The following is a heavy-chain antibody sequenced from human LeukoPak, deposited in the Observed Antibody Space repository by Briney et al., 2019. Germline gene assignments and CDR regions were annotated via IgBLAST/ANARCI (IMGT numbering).Heavy chain of an antibody. D-gene: IGHD1-1*01. Sequence: PGGSLRLSCAASGFTFSRYNMNWVRQAPGQGLEWVACISKSRNYIYYADSVKGRFTISRDDAKSSLYLQMDSLRVEDTALYYCVRDDPGVQQERRLSPFDIWGQGTMVTVSS. J-gene: IGHJ3*02. CDR1: GFTFSRYN. V-gene: IGHV3-21*04. CDR2: ISKSRNYI. CDR3: VRDDPGVQQERRLSPFDI.